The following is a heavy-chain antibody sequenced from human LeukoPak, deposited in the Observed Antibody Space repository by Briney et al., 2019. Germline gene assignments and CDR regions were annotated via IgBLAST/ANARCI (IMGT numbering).Heavy chain of an antibody. V-gene: IGHV1-69*05. CDR3: ARVAAAVQYFDY. CDR2: IIPIFGTA. D-gene: IGHD6-13*01. Sequence: SVTVSCKASGGTFSSYAISWVRQAPGQGLEWMGGIIPIFGTANYAQKFQGRVTITTDESTSTAYMELSSLRSEDTAVYYCARVAAAVQYFDYWGQGTLVTVSS. J-gene: IGHJ4*02. CDR1: GGTFSSYA.